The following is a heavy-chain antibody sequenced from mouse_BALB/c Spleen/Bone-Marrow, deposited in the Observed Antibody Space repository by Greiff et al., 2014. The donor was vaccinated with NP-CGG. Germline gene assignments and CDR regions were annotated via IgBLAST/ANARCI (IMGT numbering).Heavy chain of an antibody. D-gene: IGHD4-1*01. CDR2: LDPETGGT. J-gene: IGHJ4*01. CDR3: ANWGYYAMDY. Sequence: VQLQQSGAELVRPGASVTLSCKASGYTFTDYEMHWVKQTPVHGLEWIGTLDPETGGTAYNQKFKDMATLTADKSSTTAYMELRSLTSEDSAVYYCANWGYYAMDYWGQGISDTVSS. V-gene: IGHV1-15*01. CDR1: GYTFTDYE.